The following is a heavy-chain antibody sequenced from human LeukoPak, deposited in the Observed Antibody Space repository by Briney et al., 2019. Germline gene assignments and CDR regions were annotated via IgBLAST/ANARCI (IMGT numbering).Heavy chain of an antibody. Sequence: GGSLRLSCAASGFTFSSYSMNWVRQAPGKGLEWVSSISSGSSYIYYADSVKGRFTISRDNAKNSLYLQMNSLRAEDTAVYYCARTHGDDYFDYWGQGTLVTVSS. CDR1: GFTFSSYS. J-gene: IGHJ4*02. V-gene: IGHV3-21*01. CDR3: ARTHGDDYFDY. D-gene: IGHD4-17*01. CDR2: ISSGSSYI.